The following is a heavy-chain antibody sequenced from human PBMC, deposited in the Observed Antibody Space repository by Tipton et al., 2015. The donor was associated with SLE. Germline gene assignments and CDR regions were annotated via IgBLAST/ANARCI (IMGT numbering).Heavy chain of an antibody. CDR3: ARDFLWGGADAFDI. Sequence: TLSLTCTVSGGSISGFYWSWIRQPDGKGLEWVGRIYSSGSPNYNPSLKSRVTMSVDTSKNQFSLKLSSLTAADTAVYYCARDFLWGGADAFDIWGQGTMVTVSS. V-gene: IGHV4-4*07. J-gene: IGHJ3*02. D-gene: IGHD2-21*01. CDR1: GGSISGFY. CDR2: IYSSGSP.